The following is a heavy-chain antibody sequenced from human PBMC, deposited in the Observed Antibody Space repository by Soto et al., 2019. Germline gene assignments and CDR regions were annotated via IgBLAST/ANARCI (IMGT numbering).Heavy chain of an antibody. D-gene: IGHD2-21*02. CDR3: AGHAGRYGGHYLLAY. Sequence: SETLSLTCTVSGGSISDYYWAWVRQPPGKGLEWIGYVYYSGSTNYNPSLNSRVTVSVDSSKIQFSLKLSSVTAADTAVYYCAGHAGRYGGHYLLAYRGRRTLVTVSS. V-gene: IGHV4-59*08. CDR2: VYYSGST. CDR1: GGSISDYY. J-gene: IGHJ4*02.